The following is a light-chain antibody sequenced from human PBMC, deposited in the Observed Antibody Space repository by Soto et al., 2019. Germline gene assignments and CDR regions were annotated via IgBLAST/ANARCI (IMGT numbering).Light chain of an antibody. V-gene: IGLV2-14*01. CDR2: EVS. Sequence: QSALTQPASVSGSPGQSITISCTGTSSDVGGYNYVSWYQQHPGKAPKLMIYEVSNRPSGVSNRFSGSKSGNTASLTISGLQAEVEADYYCSSYTRSSTLVFGGGTKLTVL. J-gene: IGLJ2*01. CDR3: SSYTRSSTLV. CDR1: SSDVGGYNY.